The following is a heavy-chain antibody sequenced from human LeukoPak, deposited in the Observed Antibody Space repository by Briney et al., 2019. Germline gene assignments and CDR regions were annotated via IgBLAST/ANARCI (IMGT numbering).Heavy chain of an antibody. D-gene: IGHD5-18*01. J-gene: IGHJ3*01. CDR2: IYPDDSET. CDR3: ARQRGYRMTKDGFDV. CDR1: GYTFSDYW. V-gene: IGHV5-51*01. Sequence: GESLKISCKASGYTFSDYWIGWVRHMPGKGLEWMTIIYPDDSETRYSPPLQGQVTISADKSINTAYLQWSSLKASDSGMYYCARQRGYRMTKDGFDVWGQGTMVTVSS.